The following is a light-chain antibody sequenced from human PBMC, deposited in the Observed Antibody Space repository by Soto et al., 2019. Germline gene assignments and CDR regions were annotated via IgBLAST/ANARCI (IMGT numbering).Light chain of an antibody. J-gene: IGKJ5*01. V-gene: IGKV1D-16*01. CDR3: QQYSSYPRT. CDR1: QGIGSF. Sequence: DIQMTQSPSSLSASVGDRVTITCRASQGIGSFLACYQHKPGQAPKSLIKTASFVQSGVPSRFGDSGSETEFTLTISSLQPEDFATYYCQQYSSYPRTFGHGTLLEIK. CDR2: TAS.